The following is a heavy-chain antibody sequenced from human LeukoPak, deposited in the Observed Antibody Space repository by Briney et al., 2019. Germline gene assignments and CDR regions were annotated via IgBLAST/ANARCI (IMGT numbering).Heavy chain of an antibody. V-gene: IGHV3-48*03. Sequence: GGSLRLSCAASGFTFSSYGMNWVRQAPGKGLEWVSYISSSGSTIYYADSVKGRFTISRDNAKNSLYLQVNSLRDEDTAVYYCARNPSRVGIDYWGQGTLVTVSS. D-gene: IGHD1-26*01. CDR3: ARNPSRVGIDY. CDR2: ISSSGSTI. J-gene: IGHJ4*02. CDR1: GFTFSSYG.